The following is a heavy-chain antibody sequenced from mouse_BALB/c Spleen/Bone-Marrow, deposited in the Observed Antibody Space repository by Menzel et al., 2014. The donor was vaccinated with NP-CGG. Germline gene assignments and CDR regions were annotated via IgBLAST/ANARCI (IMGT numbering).Heavy chain of an antibody. V-gene: IGHV14-3*02. D-gene: IGHD2-2*01. CDR2: IDPANGNT. CDR3: ARWLPLAY. Sequence: EVKLQESGAELVKPGASVKLSCTASGFNIKDTYMHWVKQRPEQGLEWIGRIDPANGNTKYDPKFQGKATITADTSSNPAYLQLSSLTSEDTAVYYCARWLPLAYWGQGTLVTVSA. J-gene: IGHJ3*01. CDR1: GFNIKDTY.